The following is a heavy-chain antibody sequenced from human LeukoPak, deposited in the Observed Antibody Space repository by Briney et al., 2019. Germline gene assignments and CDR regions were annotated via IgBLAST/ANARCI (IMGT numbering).Heavy chain of an antibody. Sequence: PSETLSLTCTVSGGSISSSSYYWGWIRQPPGKGLEWIGSIYYSGSTYYNPSLKSRVTISVDTSKNQFSLKLSSVTAADTAMYYCASGEMVQYYYMDVWGKGTTVTVSS. D-gene: IGHD2-8*01. CDR3: ASGEMVQYYYMDV. J-gene: IGHJ6*03. CDR2: IYYSGST. V-gene: IGHV4-39*07. CDR1: GGSISSSSYY.